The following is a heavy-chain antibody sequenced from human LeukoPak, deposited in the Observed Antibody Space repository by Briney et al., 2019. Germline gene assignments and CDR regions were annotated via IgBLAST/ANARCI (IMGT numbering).Heavy chain of an antibody. V-gene: IGHV4-39*07. CDR2: IFYSGST. D-gene: IGHD4-17*01. Sequence: PSETLSLTCTVSGGSISTSNYYWGWIRQPPGKGLEWIGNIFYSGSTYYSPSLRSRVTISLDTSRNQFSLKLSSVTAADTAVYYCARGSRIWVTTALYYWGQGTLVTVSS. J-gene: IGHJ4*02. CDR3: ARGSRIWVTTALYY. CDR1: GGSISTSNYY.